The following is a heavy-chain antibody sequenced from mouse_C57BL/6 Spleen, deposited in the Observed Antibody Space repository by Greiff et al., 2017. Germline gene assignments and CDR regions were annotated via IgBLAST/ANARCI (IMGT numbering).Heavy chain of an antibody. CDR3: ARGDYGSSCDY. Sequence: QVQLQQSGPELVKPGASVKISCKASGYAFSSSWMNWVKQRPGKGLEWIGRIYPGDGDTNYNGKFKGKATLTADKSSSTAYMQLSSLTSEDSAVYFCARGDYGSSCDYWGQGTTLTVSS. CDR1: GYAFSSSW. D-gene: IGHD1-1*01. V-gene: IGHV1-82*01. J-gene: IGHJ2*01. CDR2: IYPGDGDT.